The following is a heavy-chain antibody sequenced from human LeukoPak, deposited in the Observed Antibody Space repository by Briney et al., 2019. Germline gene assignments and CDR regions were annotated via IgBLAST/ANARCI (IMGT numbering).Heavy chain of an antibody. Sequence: SETLSLTCTVSGGSISSYYWSWIRQPPGKGLEWIGEINHSGSTNYNPSLTSRVTISVDTSKNQFSLKLSSVTAADTAVYYCARGPTLVRGVMGYYYYYGMDVWGQGTTVTVSS. CDR3: ARGPTLVRGVMGYYYYYGMDV. CDR1: GGSISSYY. D-gene: IGHD3-10*01. CDR2: INHSGST. V-gene: IGHV4-34*01. J-gene: IGHJ6*02.